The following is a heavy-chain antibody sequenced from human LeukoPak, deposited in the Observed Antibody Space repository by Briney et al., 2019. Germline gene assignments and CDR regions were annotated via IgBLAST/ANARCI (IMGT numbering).Heavy chain of an antibody. CDR1: GYTFTGYY. J-gene: IGHJ4*02. CDR3: ARGIYGGNSPLVDY. CDR2: INPKSGGT. D-gene: IGHD4-23*01. V-gene: IGHV1-2*02. Sequence: ASVKVSCKASGYTFTGYYMHRVRQAPGQGLEWMGWINPKSGGTNYPQKFQGRVTMTRDTSISTAYMELSRLRSDDTAVYYCARGIYGGNSPLVDYWGQGTLVTVSS.